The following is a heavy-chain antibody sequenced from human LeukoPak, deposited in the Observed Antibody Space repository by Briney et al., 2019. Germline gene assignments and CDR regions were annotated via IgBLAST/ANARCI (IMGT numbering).Heavy chain of an antibody. V-gene: IGHV4-61*02. Sequence: NPSETLSLTCAVSGGSISSGSYYWSWIRQPAGKGLEWLGRIYSSGSTNHNPSLKSRVTISVDTSKNQFSLKLSSVTAADTAVYYCARSYYGSGSYYYFDYWGQGTLVTVSS. CDR3: ARSYYGSGSYYYFDY. CDR2: IYSSGST. CDR1: GGSISSGSYY. D-gene: IGHD3-10*01. J-gene: IGHJ4*02.